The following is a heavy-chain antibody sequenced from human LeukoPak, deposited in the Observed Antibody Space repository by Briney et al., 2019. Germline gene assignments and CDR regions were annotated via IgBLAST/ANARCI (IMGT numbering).Heavy chain of an antibody. CDR1: GGSISSSNW. CDR2: IYHSGST. CDR3: ARGGASSRYLDY. J-gene: IGHJ4*02. D-gene: IGHD6-13*01. V-gene: IGHV4-4*02. Sequence: SETLSLTCAVSGGSISSSNWWSWVRQPPGKGLEWIGEIYHSGSTNYNPSLKSRVTISVDTSKNQFSLKLSSVTAADTAVYYCARGGASSRYLDYWGQGTLVTVSS.